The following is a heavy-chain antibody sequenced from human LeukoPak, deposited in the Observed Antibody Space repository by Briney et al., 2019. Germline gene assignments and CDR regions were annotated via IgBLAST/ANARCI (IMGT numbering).Heavy chain of an antibody. J-gene: IGHJ6*02. Sequence: GGSLRLSCAASGFTFDDYAMHWVRQAPGKGLEWVSGISWNSGSIGYADSVKGRFTISRDNAKNSLYLQMNSLRAEDTALYYCAKDGAAAVIYYYGMDVWGQGTTVTVSS. D-gene: IGHD6-13*01. V-gene: IGHV3-9*01. CDR1: GFTFDDYA. CDR3: AKDGAAAVIYYYGMDV. CDR2: ISWNSGSI.